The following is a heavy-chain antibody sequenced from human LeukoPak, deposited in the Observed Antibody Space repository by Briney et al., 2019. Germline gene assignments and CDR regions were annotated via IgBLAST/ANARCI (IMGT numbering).Heavy chain of an antibody. CDR1: GFTFSYYW. CDR3: ARLYSCSSTSCYRFDY. Sequence: AGGSLRLSCAASGFTFSYYWMSWVRQAPGKGLEWVANIKEDGSEKYYVDSVKGRFTISRDNAKNSLYLQMNSLRAEDTAVYYYARLYSCSSTSCYRFDYWGQGTLVTVSS. V-gene: IGHV3-7*01. CDR2: IKEDGSEK. D-gene: IGHD2-2*01. J-gene: IGHJ4*02.